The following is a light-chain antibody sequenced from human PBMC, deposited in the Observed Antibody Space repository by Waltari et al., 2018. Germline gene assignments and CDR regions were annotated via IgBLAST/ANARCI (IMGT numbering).Light chain of an antibody. CDR3: QAWDTTTVV. CDR2: YDS. J-gene: IGLJ2*01. V-gene: IGLV3-1*01. Sequence: SYELTKPPSVSVSPGQTASITCSGDKLQNQYDSWYQQKPGQSPVFVIYYDSKRPSGIPERFSGSNSGNTATLTISGTQAMDEADYYCQAWDTTTVVFGGGTKVTVL. CDR1: KLQNQY.